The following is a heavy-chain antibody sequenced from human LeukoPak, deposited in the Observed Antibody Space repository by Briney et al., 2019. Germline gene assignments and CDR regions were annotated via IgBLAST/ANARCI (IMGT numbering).Heavy chain of an antibody. Sequence: GIIYPGDSDTRYSPSFQGQVTISADKSISTAYLQWSSLKASDTAMYYCARQPTVTPGAFDIWGQGTMVTVSS. D-gene: IGHD4-11*01. CDR2: IYPGDSDT. J-gene: IGHJ3*02. V-gene: IGHV5-51*01. CDR3: ARQPTVTPGAFDI.